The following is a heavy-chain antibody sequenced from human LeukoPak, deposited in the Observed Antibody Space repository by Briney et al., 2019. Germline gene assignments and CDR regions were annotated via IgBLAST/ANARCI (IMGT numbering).Heavy chain of an antibody. Sequence: RTSETLSLTCTGSGGSISSGSYYWTWIRQPAGKGLEWIGRIYTSGSTNYNPSLKSRVTISVDTSKTQFSLNLSSVTAADTTMYYCATGGFWGQGTLVTVSS. CDR2: IYTSGST. V-gene: IGHV4-61*02. CDR1: GGSISSGSYY. CDR3: ATGGF. J-gene: IGHJ4*02. D-gene: IGHD3-10*01.